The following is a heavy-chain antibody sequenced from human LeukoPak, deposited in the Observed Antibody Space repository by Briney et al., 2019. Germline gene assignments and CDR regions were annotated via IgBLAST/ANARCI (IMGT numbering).Heavy chain of an antibody. CDR2: IWYDGSNK. D-gene: IGHD3-3*01. J-gene: IGHJ5*02. V-gene: IGHV3-33*06. CDR3: AKEGYYTINWFDP. Sequence: GRSLRLSCAASGFTFSSYGMHWVRQAPGKRLEWVAVIWYDGSNKYYADSVKGRFTISRDNSKNTLYLQMNSPRAEDTAVYYCAKEGYYTINWFDPWGQGTLVTVSS. CDR1: GFTFSSYG.